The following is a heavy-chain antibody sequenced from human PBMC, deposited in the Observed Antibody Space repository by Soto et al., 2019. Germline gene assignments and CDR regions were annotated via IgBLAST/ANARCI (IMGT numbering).Heavy chain of an antibody. Sequence: QVQLVESGGGVVQPWRSLRLSCAASGFTFSSYGMHWVRQAPAKGLEWVSVISFDGSNTYYADSVKGRFTISRDNSTNTLYLQMRSLGPDDTAVLYCAKGPTMAVDRPSGDWCQGTLVIVSS. CDR2: ISFDGSNT. D-gene: IGHD3-10*01. CDR3: AKGPTMAVDRPSGD. V-gene: IGHV3-30*18. J-gene: IGHJ4*02. CDR1: GFTFSSYG.